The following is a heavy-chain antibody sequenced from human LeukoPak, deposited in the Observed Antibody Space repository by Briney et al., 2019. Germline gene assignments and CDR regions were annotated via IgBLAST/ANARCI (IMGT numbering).Heavy chain of an antibody. Sequence: GGSLRLSCAASGFTFSDYAMSWVRQAPGKGLEWVSDISGSGGSPYYADSVKGRFTISRDNSKNTLYLQMNSLRVEATAVYYCAKDRVGRASDFDYWGQGTLVTVSS. J-gene: IGHJ4*02. CDR3: AKDRVGRASDFDY. CDR2: ISGSGGSP. CDR1: GFTFSDYA. V-gene: IGHV3-23*01. D-gene: IGHD1-26*01.